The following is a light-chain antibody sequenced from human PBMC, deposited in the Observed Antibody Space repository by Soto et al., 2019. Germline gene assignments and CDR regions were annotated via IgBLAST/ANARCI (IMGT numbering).Light chain of an antibody. CDR2: KAS. CDR3: QQYNSYSWK. V-gene: IGKV1-5*03. J-gene: IGKJ1*01. Sequence: DIQMTQSPSTLSASVGDRVTITCRASQSISSWLAWYQQKPGKAPKLLIYKASSLDSGVPSRFSGSGSGKEFTLTISSLQPDDFATYYCQQYNSYSWKFGQGTKVEIK. CDR1: QSISSW.